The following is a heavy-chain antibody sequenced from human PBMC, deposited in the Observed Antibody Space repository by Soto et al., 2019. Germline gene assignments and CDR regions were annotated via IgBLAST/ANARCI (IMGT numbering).Heavy chain of an antibody. CDR3: ARFEAVTTSFDY. D-gene: IGHD2-21*02. Sequence: PSETLSLTCTVSGGSISSYYWSWIRQPPGKGLEWIGYIYYSGSANYNPSLKSRVTISVDTSKNQFSLKLSSVTAADTAVYYCARFEAVTTSFDYWGQGTRVTVAS. J-gene: IGHJ4*02. CDR2: IYYSGSA. CDR1: GGSISSYY. V-gene: IGHV4-59*01.